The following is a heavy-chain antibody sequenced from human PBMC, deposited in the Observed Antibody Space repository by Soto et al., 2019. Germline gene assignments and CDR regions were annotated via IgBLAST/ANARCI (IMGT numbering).Heavy chain of an antibody. CDR3: ARERGFLSEALDI. Sequence: PSQTLSLTCAISGDIVFSNTATWNWIRQSPSRGLEWRGRTYYRSQWHNDYAASVKSRITINPDTSQNQFSLQLSSVPPEDTAVYYCARERGFLSEALDIWGRGTMVT. CDR1: GDIVFSNTAT. V-gene: IGHV6-1*01. D-gene: IGHD3-10*01. CDR2: TYYRSQWHN. J-gene: IGHJ3*02.